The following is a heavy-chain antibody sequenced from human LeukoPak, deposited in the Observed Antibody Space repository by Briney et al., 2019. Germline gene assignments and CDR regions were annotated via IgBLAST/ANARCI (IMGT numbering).Heavy chain of an antibody. CDR3: AKVSGATAHWFDP. J-gene: IGHJ5*02. CDR2: IYHSGST. D-gene: IGHD1-26*01. CDR1: GGSISSSNW. V-gene: IGHV4-4*02. Sequence: SETLSLTCAVSGGSISSSNWWSWVRQPPGKGLEWIGQIYHSGSTNYNPSLKSRVTISVDKSKNQFSLKLSSVTAADTAVYYCAKVSGATAHWFDPWGQGTLVTVSS.